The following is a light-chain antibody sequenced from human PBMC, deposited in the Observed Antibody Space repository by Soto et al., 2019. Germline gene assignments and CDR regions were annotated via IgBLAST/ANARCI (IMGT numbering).Light chain of an antibody. V-gene: IGKV1-39*01. CDR1: QSIGTF. J-gene: IGKJ1*01. Sequence: IHMTQSPSSLSASVGYRFSVTCRSSQSIGTFLNWYQQKPGEAPNLLIHTSFTLYSGVPSRFSGTGSGTDFTLTISSLQPEDFATYFCQQAFSAEWTFGQGTKV. CDR3: QQAFSAEWT. CDR2: TSF.